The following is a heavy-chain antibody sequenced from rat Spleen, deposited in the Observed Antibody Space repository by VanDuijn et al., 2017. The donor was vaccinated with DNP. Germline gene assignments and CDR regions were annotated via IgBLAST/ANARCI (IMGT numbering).Heavy chain of an antibody. J-gene: IGHJ4*01. CDR3: TTYSSYISGAMDA. D-gene: IGHD1-2*01. CDR2: IRYDGGST. V-gene: IGHV5-20*01. Sequence: EVQLVESGGGLVQPGRSLKLSCAASGFTFSDYYMAWVRQAPTKGLEWVASIRYDGGSTYYRDSVKGRFTISRDNAKSSLYLQMDSLRSEDTATYYCTTYSSYISGAMDAWGQGTSVTVSS. CDR1: GFTFSDYY.